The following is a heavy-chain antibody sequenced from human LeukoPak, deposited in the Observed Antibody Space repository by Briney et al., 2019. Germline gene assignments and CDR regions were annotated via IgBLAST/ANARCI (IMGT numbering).Heavy chain of an antibody. CDR3: ARQTGSGLFVLP. CDR1: VGSISSSSYY. V-gene: IGHV4-39*01. Sequence: PSETLSLTCTVSVGSISSSSYYWGWIRQPPGKGLEWIGSIYYSGSTYYNPSLKSRVTISVDTSNNHFSLTLTSVTAADTAVYCCARQTGSGLFVLPGGQGTLVTVSS. J-gene: IGHJ4*02. D-gene: IGHD3/OR15-3a*01. CDR2: IYYSGST.